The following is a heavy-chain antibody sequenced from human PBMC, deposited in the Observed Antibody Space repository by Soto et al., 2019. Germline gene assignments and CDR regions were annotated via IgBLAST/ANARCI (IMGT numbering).Heavy chain of an antibody. Sequence: QLQLQESGSGLVKPSQTLSLTCTVSGGSVSSSNYSWSWTRQPPGKGLEWIGYIYHSGSTYYNPSLKSRVTISIDRSKNQFSLKLSSVTAADTAVYYCARGQRREDWFDPWGQGTLVTVSS. V-gene: IGHV4-30-2*01. CDR2: IYHSGST. CDR3: ARGQRREDWFDP. J-gene: IGHJ5*02. D-gene: IGHD1-26*01. CDR1: GGSVSSSNYS.